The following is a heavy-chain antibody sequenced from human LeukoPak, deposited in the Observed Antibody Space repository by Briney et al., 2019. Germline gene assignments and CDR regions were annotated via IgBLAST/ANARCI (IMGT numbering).Heavy chain of an antibody. Sequence: SVKVSCKAPGGTFSSYAISWVRQAPGQGLEWMGGIIPIFGTANYAQKFQGRVTITADESTSTAYMELSSLRSEDTAVYYCARGRPYYGSGSYYPGWWFDPWGQGTLVTVSS. CDR3: ARGRPYYGSGSYYPGWWFDP. CDR1: GGTFSSYA. V-gene: IGHV1-69*13. CDR2: IIPIFGTA. D-gene: IGHD3-10*01. J-gene: IGHJ5*02.